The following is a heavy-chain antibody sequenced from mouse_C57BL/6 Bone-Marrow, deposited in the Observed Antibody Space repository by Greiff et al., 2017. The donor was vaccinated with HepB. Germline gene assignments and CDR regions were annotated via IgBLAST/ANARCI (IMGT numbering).Heavy chain of an antibody. J-gene: IGHJ1*03. D-gene: IGHD2-3*01. CDR2: IYPGSGST. CDR1: GYTFTSYW. CDR3: AIYDGYHWYFDV. Sequence: QVQLQQPGAELVKPGASVKMSCKASGYTFTSYWITWVKQRPGQGLEWIGDIYPGSGSTNYNEKFKSKATLTVDTSSSTAYMQLSSLTSEDSAVYYCAIYDGYHWYFDVWGTGTTVTVSS. V-gene: IGHV1-55*01.